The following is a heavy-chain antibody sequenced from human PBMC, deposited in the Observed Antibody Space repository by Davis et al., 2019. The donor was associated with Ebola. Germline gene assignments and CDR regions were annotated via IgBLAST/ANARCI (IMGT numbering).Heavy chain of an antibody. J-gene: IGHJ6*02. V-gene: IGHV3-30-3*01. CDR2: ISFDGNNK. D-gene: IGHD2-2*01. CDR1: GFTFSSCT. Sequence: PGGSLRLSCAASGFTFSSCTMNWVRQAPGKGLEWAAIISFDGNNKYYADSLKGRFTISRDNSKNTLYLQMNSLRAEDTAVYYCAKETLVVPVAMPQGMDVWGQGTTVTVSS. CDR3: AKETLVVPVAMPQGMDV.